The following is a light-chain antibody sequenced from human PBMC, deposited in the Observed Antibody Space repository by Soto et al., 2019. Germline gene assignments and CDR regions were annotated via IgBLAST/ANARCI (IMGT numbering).Light chain of an antibody. CDR2: DVS. CDR3: QQHSNWPPIT. Sequence: MQSPCTLSVSPGERATLSCRAAQGVTTNFAWYQQKSGQSPRLLIYDVSNRATGIPARFSGSGSGTDFTLTISSLEPEDFAVYYCQQHSNWPPITFGQGTRLEI. J-gene: IGKJ5*01. CDR1: QGVTTN. V-gene: IGKV3-11*01.